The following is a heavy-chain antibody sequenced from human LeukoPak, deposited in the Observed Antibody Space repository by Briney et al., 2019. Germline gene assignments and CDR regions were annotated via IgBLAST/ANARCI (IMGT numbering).Heavy chain of an antibody. CDR3: AKAPPYKKYFDY. V-gene: IGHV3-30-3*01. J-gene: IGHJ4*02. CDR1: GFTFSSYA. CDR2: ISYDGSNK. D-gene: IGHD1-1*01. Sequence: GGSLRLSCAASGFTFSSYAMHWVRQAPGKGLEWVAVISYDGSNKYYADSVKGRFTISRDNSKNTLYLQMNSLRAEDTAVYYCAKAPPYKKYFDYWGQGTLVTVSS.